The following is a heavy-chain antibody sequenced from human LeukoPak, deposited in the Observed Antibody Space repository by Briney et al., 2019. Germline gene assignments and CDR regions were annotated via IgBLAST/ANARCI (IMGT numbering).Heavy chain of an antibody. CDR2: VNPDSGDT. V-gene: IGHV1-2*02. CDR3: TRDGVGLQYIDWPMYWFDP. D-gene: IGHD5-24*01. CDR1: GYTFTGYY. J-gene: IGHJ5*02. Sequence: ASVTVSCKSSGYTFTGYYIHWVRQAPGQGLEWMGWVNPDSGDTNYAQRFQGRVTMTRDTSIATAYMELGRLTSDDTAVYYCTRDGVGLQYIDWPMYWFDPWGQGTLVTVSS.